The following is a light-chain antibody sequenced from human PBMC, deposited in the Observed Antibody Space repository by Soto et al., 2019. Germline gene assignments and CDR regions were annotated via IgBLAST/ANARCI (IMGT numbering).Light chain of an antibody. CDR1: SSDVGGYNY. V-gene: IGLV2-14*01. Sequence: QSALTQPASVSGSPGQSITISCTGTSSDVGGYNYVSWYRQHPGKAPKLIIYDVSNRPSGVSVRFSGSKSGNTASLTISGLQAEDEADYYCSSYTSSSTPFLFGTGTKFTVL. CDR3: SSYTSSSTPFL. CDR2: DVS. J-gene: IGLJ1*01.